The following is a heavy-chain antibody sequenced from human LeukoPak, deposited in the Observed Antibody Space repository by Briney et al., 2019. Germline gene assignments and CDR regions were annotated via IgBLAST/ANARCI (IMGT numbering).Heavy chain of an antibody. CDR2: IKSKTEGGTT. V-gene: IGHV3-15*01. Sequence: GGSLRLSCAASGFTFSSYEMNWVRQAPGKGLEWVGRIKSKTEGGTTDYAAPVKGRFTISRDDSKNTLYLQMNSLKTEDTAVYFCTTVDRGYSFVIGDYYYMDVWGKGTTVTVSS. D-gene: IGHD5-18*01. CDR3: TTVDRGYSFVIGDYYYMDV. CDR1: GFTFSSYE. J-gene: IGHJ6*03.